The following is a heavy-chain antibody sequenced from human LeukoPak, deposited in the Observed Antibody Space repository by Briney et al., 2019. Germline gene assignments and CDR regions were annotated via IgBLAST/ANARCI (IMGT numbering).Heavy chain of an antibody. J-gene: IGHJ5*02. CDR3: ARWRRITMIRGVPNWFDP. Sequence: SETLSLTCTVSGYSISSGYYWGWIRQPPGKGLEWIGSIYHSGSTYYNPSLKSRVTISVDTSKNQFSLKLRSVTAADTAVYYCARWRRITMIRGVPNWFDPWGQGTLVTVSS. V-gene: IGHV4-38-2*02. CDR1: GYSISSGYY. CDR2: IYHSGST. D-gene: IGHD3-10*01.